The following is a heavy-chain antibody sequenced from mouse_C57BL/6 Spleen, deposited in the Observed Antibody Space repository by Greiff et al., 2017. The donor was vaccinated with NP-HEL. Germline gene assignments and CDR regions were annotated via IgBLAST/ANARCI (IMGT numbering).Heavy chain of an antibody. V-gene: IGHV1-64*01. CDR2: IHPNSGST. Sequence: QVQLQQPGAELVKPGASVKLSCTASGYTFTSYWMHWVKQRPGQGLEWIGMIHPNSGSTNYNEKFKRKATLTADKSSSTAYMQLSSLTSEDAAVSCCARSGGYGEFACWGKGTLVTVSA. CDR3: ARSGGYGEFAC. D-gene: IGHD2-2*01. J-gene: IGHJ3*01. CDR1: GYTFTSYW.